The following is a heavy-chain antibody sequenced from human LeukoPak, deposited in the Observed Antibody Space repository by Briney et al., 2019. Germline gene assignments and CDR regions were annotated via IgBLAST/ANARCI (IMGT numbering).Heavy chain of an antibody. J-gene: IGHJ4*02. CDR3: VRDPSGSGFAFDS. Sequence: GGSLRLSCAASGFIFSNDAMLWVRQAPGKGLEWVAFIWFDGSNKHYADSVKGRFTISRDNSEDTLYLQMNSLRAEDTAVYYCVRDPSGSGFAFDSWGQGALVTVSS. D-gene: IGHD1-1*01. V-gene: IGHV3-33*01. CDR1: GFIFSNDA. CDR2: IWFDGSNK.